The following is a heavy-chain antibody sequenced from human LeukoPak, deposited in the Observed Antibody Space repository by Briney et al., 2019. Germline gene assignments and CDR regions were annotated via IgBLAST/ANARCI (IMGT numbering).Heavy chain of an antibody. J-gene: IGHJ5*02. Sequence: GASVKVSCKASGYTFTSYAMHWVRQAPGQRLEWMGWINAGNGNTKYSQKFQGRVTITRDTSASTAYMELSSLRSEDTAVYYCARSRPRNYGDPRGGWFDPWGQGTLVTVSS. D-gene: IGHD4-17*01. V-gene: IGHV1-3*01. CDR1: GYTFTSYA. CDR3: ARSRPRNYGDPRGGWFDP. CDR2: INAGNGNT.